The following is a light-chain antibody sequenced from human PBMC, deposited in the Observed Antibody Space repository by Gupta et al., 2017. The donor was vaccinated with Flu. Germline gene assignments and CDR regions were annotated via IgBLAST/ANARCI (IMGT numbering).Light chain of an antibody. CDR3: YSTDRSGDSWV. CDR2: EDN. V-gene: IGLV3-10*01. Sequence: VYWYQQQSGQAPMLVIYEDNKRPSGLPERVSGSTSGTMATLTITGAQADDEGDYYCYSTDRSGDSWVFGGGTKLTV. J-gene: IGLJ3*02.